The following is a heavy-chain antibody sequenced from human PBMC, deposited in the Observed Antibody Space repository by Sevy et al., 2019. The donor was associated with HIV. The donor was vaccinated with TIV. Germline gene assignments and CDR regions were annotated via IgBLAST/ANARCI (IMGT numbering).Heavy chain of an antibody. CDR3: AKVRFLEWLPTPLFDY. J-gene: IGHJ4*02. D-gene: IGHD3-3*01. V-gene: IGHV3-23*01. Sequence: GGSLRLSCAASGFTFSSYAMSWVRRAPGKGLEWVSAISGSGGSTYYADSVKGRFTISRDNSKNTLYLQMNSLRAEDTAVYYCAKVRFLEWLPTPLFDYWGQGTLVTVSS. CDR2: ISGSGGST. CDR1: GFTFSSYA.